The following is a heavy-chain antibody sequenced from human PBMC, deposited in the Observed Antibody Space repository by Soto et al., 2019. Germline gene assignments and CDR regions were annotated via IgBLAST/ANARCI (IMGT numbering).Heavy chain of an antibody. CDR3: ARRRDYDFWSGYYEFDY. Sequence: SETLSLTCTVSGGSISSSSYYWGWIRQPPGKGLEWIGSIYYSGSTYYNPSLKSRATISVDTSKNQFSLKLSSVTAADTAVYYCARRRDYDFWSGYYEFDYWGQGTLVTVSS. CDR2: IYYSGST. J-gene: IGHJ4*02. D-gene: IGHD3-3*01. CDR1: GGSISSSSYY. V-gene: IGHV4-39*01.